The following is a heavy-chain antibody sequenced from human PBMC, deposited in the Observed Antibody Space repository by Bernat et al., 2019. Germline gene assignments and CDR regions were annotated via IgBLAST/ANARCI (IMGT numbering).Heavy chain of an antibody. D-gene: IGHD3-16*01. Sequence: QVQLVESGGGVVQPGGSLRLSCAASGFAFSSYGIHWVRQAPGKGLEWVAVIWYDGSNKYYADSVKGRFTISRDNSKNTLYLQMNSLRAEDTAVYYCARVGELGVVNENGYYYGMDVWGQGTTVTVSS. J-gene: IGHJ6*02. CDR3: ARVGELGVVNENGYYYGMDV. CDR1: GFAFSSYG. CDR2: IWYDGSNK. V-gene: IGHV3-33*01.